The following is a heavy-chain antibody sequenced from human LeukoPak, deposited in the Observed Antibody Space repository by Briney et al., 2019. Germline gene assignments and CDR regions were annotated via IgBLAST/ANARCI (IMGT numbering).Heavy chain of an antibody. CDR2: VYSGGSA. Sequence: PSQTLSLTCTVSSGSINSDGYYWSWIRQPAGKGLEWIGRVYSGGSANYSPSLKSRVIILIDTSKNQFSLRLSSVTAADTAVYYCARVYRKDVYNFDGFDIWGQGTMVTVSS. CDR1: SGSINSDGYY. J-gene: IGHJ3*02. CDR3: ARVYRKDVYNFDGFDI. V-gene: IGHV4-61*02. D-gene: IGHD5-24*01.